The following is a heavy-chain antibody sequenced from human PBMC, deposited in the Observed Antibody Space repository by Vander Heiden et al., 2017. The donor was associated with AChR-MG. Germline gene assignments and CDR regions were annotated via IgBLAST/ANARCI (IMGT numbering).Heavy chain of an antibody. CDR1: GYTFTSYD. J-gene: IGHJ5*02. CDR3: ARGRDRWDIVVVPAAICGFDP. V-gene: IGHV1-8*01. Sequence: WAEVKKPGASVKVSCTASGYTFTSYDINWVRPANGKGLEWRGWMNPNSGNTGYAQKFQGRVTMTRKTSISTAYRELSSLRSEDTAVYYCARGRDRWDIVVVPAAICGFDPWGQGTLVTVSS. D-gene: IGHD2-2*02. CDR2: MNPNSGNT.